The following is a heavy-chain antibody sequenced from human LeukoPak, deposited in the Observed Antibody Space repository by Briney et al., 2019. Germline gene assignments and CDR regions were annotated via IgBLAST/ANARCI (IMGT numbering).Heavy chain of an antibody. CDR2: ITGSGGST. CDR1: GFTFSSYA. CDR3: VGRWLLRGAFDI. J-gene: IGHJ3*02. Sequence: GGSLRLSCAPSGFTFSSYAMSWVRQAPGKGLEWVSAITGSGGSTCYADSVKGRFTISRDNSKNTLYLQMSSLRAEDTAVYYCVGRWLLRGAFDIWGHGTMVTVSS. V-gene: IGHV3-23*01. D-gene: IGHD3-22*01.